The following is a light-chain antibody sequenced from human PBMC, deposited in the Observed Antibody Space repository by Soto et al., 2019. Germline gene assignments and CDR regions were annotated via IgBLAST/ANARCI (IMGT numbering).Light chain of an antibody. CDR1: QRVSSK. V-gene: IGKV3-15*01. CDR2: GAS. CDR3: QHYNNWPA. Sequence: EIVMTQSPATLSVSPGERATLSCRASQRVSSKLAWYQQKPGQAPRLLIYGASTRATGIPARFSGSGSGTEFTLTISSLQSEDFVVYYCQHYNNWPAFGQGTKVAIK. J-gene: IGKJ1*01.